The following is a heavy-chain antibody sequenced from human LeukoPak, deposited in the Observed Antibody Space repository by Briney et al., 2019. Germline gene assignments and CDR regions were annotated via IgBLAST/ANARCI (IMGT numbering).Heavy chain of an antibody. V-gene: IGHV3-23*01. CDR2: ISSSGGIT. Sequence: GGSLRLSCTGSAFTFSNYAMNWVRQAPGKGLEWVSTISSSGGITYYADSVKGRFTISRDDSKNTVYLQMNSLRAEDTALYYCASSVRAMAISPDQVYWGQGTLVTVSS. J-gene: IGHJ4*02. CDR1: AFTFSNYA. D-gene: IGHD5-24*01. CDR3: ASSVRAMAISPDQVY.